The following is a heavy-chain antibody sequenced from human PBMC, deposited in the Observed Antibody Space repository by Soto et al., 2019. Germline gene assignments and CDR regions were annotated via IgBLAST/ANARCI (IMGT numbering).Heavy chain of an antibody. Sequence: QVQLQQWGAGLLKPSETLSLTCAVYGGSFSGYYWSWIRQPPGKGLEWIGEINHSGSTNYNPSLKSRFTISVDTSKNQFSLKLSSVTAADTAVYYCARGEYCTNGVCYSPDYYYYGMDVWGQGTTVTVSS. CDR2: INHSGST. D-gene: IGHD2-8*01. V-gene: IGHV4-34*01. CDR3: ARGEYCTNGVCYSPDYYYYGMDV. CDR1: GGSFSGYY. J-gene: IGHJ6*02.